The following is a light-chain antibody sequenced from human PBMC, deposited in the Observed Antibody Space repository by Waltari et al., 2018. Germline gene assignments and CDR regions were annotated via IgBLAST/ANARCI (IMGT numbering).Light chain of an antibody. CDR3: QQYDTFPWA. CDR2: KAY. CDR1: QSIRTW. Sequence: DIQMTQSPSTLSASVGDRVTITCRASQSIRTWLAWYQRKPGNAPKFLIPKAYSLETGGPSRFSGSGSGSEFTLTISSLQPDDFATYYCQQYDTFPWAFGQGTTVEI. J-gene: IGKJ1*01. V-gene: IGKV1-5*03.